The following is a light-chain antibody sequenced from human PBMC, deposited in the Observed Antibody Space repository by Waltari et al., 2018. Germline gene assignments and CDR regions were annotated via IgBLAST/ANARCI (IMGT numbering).Light chain of an antibody. V-gene: IGLV2-8*01. Sequence: QSALTQPPSASGSPGQSVNIPCTGTSSDIGGYPYVSWYQQHPGEAPKLIIFEASKRSSGVPDRFSGSKAGNTASLTVSGLQADDEADYYCSSYAGSHTVLLFGGGTKLTVL. J-gene: IGLJ2*01. CDR1: SSDIGGYPY. CDR2: EAS. CDR3: SSYAGSHTVLL.